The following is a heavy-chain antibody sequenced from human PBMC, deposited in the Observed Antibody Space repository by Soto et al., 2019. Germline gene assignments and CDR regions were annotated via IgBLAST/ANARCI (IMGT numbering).Heavy chain of an antibody. Sequence: QVQLVESGGGLVKPGGSLRLSCAVSGFTFSDYYMSWIRQAPGKGLEWVSYISSSGSTIYYADSVKGRFTISRDNXXNSXYXXMNXXRXXXTAVYHCARALHGGYWGQGTLVTVSS. D-gene: IGHD3-10*01. CDR1: GFTFSDYY. J-gene: IGHJ4*02. CDR3: ARALHGGY. V-gene: IGHV3-11*01. CDR2: ISSSGSTI.